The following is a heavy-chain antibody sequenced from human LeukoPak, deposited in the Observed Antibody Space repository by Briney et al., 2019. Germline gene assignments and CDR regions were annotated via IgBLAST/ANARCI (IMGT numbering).Heavy chain of an antibody. D-gene: IGHD4-11*01. CDR1: GYSISSSYY. Sequence: PSETLSLTCAVSGYSISSSYYWGWIRQPPGKGLEWIGTIYHSGSTHYNPSLKSRVTLSVDTSKNQFSLKLRSVTAADTAEYYCASLPSNTVTHANWGQGTLVTVSS. CDR2: IYHSGST. J-gene: IGHJ4*02. V-gene: IGHV4-38-2*01. CDR3: ASLPSNTVTHAN.